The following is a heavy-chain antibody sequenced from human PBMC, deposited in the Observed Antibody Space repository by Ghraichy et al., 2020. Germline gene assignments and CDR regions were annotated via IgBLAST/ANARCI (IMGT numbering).Heavy chain of an antibody. CDR3: AKGGFDLLTAYYDY. CDR2: VSSGGGTT. J-gene: IGHJ4*02. Sequence: GGSLRLSCAASGFTFSSHAMSWVRQAPGKGLEWVSAVSSGGGTTYYAESVKGRFTISRDKSKNTLYLQINGLRVEDTAVYYCAKGGFDLLTAYYDYWGQGSLVTVSS. CDR1: GFTFSSHA. V-gene: IGHV3-23*01. D-gene: IGHD3-9*01.